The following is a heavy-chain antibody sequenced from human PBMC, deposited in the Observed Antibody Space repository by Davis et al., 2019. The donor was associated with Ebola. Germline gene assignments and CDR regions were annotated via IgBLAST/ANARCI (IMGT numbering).Heavy chain of an antibody. Sequence: GESLKISCEDSRFTFSSYWMSWVRQAPGKGLEWVSGISGGVGTVHYADSVKDRFTISRDSSKNTLLLEMNSLRAEDTAVYYCASRVGFHYWGQGTLVTVSS. D-gene: IGHD2-21*01. CDR1: RFTFSSYW. V-gene: IGHV3-23*01. J-gene: IGHJ4*02. CDR2: ISGGVGTV. CDR3: ASRVGFHY.